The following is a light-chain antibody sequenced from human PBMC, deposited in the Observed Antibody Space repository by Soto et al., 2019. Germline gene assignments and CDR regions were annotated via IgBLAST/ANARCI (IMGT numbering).Light chain of an antibody. J-gene: IGKJ1*01. V-gene: IGKV3-15*01. Sequence: IVMTQSPATLSVSPGERATLSCRASQSVNSINLAWYQQKPGQAPRLLIYGASTRATGIPARFSGSGSGTEFTLTISSLQSEDSAVYYCQQYDNWPPSTFGQGTKVDIK. CDR3: QQYDNWPPST. CDR1: QSVNSIN. CDR2: GAS.